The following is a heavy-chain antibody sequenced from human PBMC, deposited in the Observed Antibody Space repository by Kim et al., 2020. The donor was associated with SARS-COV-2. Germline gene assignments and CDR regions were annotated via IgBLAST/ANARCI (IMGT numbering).Heavy chain of an antibody. CDR1: GGSISSSNYY. V-gene: IGHV4-39*01. CDR3: ARVVPVTMIVVVITPSGAFDI. J-gene: IGHJ3*02. D-gene: IGHD3-22*01. Sequence: SETLSLTCTVSGGSISSSNYYWGWIRQPPGKGLEWIGNIFYSGNTYYNPSLKSRVTISVDTSKNQFSLKLSSVTAADTAVYYCARVVPVTMIVVVITPSGAFDIWGQGTMVTVSS. CDR2: IFYSGNT.